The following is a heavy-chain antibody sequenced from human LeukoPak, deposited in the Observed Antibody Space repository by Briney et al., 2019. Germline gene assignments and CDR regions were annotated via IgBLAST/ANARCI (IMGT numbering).Heavy chain of an antibody. J-gene: IGHJ4*02. CDR1: GGSISSSSYY. CDR3: AREPESGSYNDY. V-gene: IGHV4-39*07. Sequence: PSETLSLTCTVSGGSISSSSYYWGWIRQPPGKGLEWIGSIYYSGSTYYNPSLKSRVTISVDTSKNQFSLKLSSVTAADTAVYYCAREPESGSYNDYWGQGTLVTVSS. D-gene: IGHD3-10*01. CDR2: IYYSGST.